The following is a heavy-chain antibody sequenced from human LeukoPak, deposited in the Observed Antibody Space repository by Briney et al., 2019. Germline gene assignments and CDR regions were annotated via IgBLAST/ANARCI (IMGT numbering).Heavy chain of an antibody. D-gene: IGHD2-15*01. J-gene: IGHJ5*02. V-gene: IGHV1-8*03. CDR3: ARGFVAATGISWFDP. Sequence: GASVKVSCKASGYTFTSYDISWVRQATGQGFEWMGWMNPNSGNTGYAQKFQGRVTITRNTSISTAYMELSSLRSEDTAVYYCARGFVAATGISWFDPWGQGTLVTVSS. CDR2: MNPNSGNT. CDR1: GYTFTSYD.